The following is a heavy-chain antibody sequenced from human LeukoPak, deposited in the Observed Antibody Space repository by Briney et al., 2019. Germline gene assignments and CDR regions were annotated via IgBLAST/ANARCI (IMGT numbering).Heavy chain of an antibody. Sequence: SETLSLTCTVSGGSIGTNYWNWIRQAPGKGLEWLGYIYYTGSTSYSPSLKSRVTISVDTSKNLFSLKLTSVTAADTAVYYCASSRGVVTAYDIWGQGTMVTVSS. V-gene: IGHV4-59*01. D-gene: IGHD2-21*02. CDR1: GGSIGTNY. CDR2: IYYTGST. J-gene: IGHJ3*02. CDR3: ASSRGVVTAYDI.